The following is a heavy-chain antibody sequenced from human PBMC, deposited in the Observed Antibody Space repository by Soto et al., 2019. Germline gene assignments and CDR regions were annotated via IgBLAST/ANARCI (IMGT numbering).Heavy chain of an antibody. D-gene: IGHD6-13*01. CDR3: ARYAGYSSSWTRYYYYGMDV. V-gene: IGHV5-51*01. CDR2: IYPGDSDT. CDR1: GYSFTSYW. Sequence: PGESLKISCKGSGYSFTSYWIGWVRQMPGKGLEWMGIIYPGDSDTRYSPSFQGQVTISADKPISTAYLQWSSLKASDTAMYYCARYAGYSSSWTRYYYYGMDVWGQGTTVTVSS. J-gene: IGHJ6*02.